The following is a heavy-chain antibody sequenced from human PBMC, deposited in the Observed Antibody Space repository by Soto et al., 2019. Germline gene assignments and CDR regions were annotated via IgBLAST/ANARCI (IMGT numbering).Heavy chain of an antibody. CDR2: LTSTSTYI. J-gene: IGHJ4*02. D-gene: IGHD2-21*02. CDR3: ARDGARDRGDKGFDY. CDR1: GFTFSSYT. Sequence: EVQLVESGGGLVRPGGSLRLSCAASGFTFSSYTMHWVRQAPGKGLEWVSSLTSTSTYIYYTDSLKGRFTISRDNANNSLFLQMNSLGPGDTAVYYCARDGARDRGDKGFDYWGQGTVVTVSS. V-gene: IGHV3-21*01.